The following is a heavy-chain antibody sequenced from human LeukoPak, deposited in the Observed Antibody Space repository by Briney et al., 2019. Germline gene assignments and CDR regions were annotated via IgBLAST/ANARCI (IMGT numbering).Heavy chain of an antibody. J-gene: IGHJ4*02. CDR3: AKAFGYTNGPE. CDR2: ISVDGSNE. CDR1: GFTFSSYG. D-gene: IGHD5-18*01. Sequence: GRPLRLSCAASGFTFSSYGMHWVRQAPGKGLEWVAVISVDGSNEYYADSVKGRFTISRDNSKNTLYLQMNSLRPEDTAVYYCAKAFGYTNGPEWGQGTLVTVSS. V-gene: IGHV3-30*18.